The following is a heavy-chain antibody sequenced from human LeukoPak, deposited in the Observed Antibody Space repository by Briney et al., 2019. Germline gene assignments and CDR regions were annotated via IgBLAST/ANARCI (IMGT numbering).Heavy chain of an antibody. CDR1: GGTFSSYA. D-gene: IGHD3-22*01. CDR3: ARAPPPAYYYDTPTFDGSYYYYGMDV. Sequence: EASVKVSYKASGGTFSSYAISWVRQAPGQGLEWMGRIIPIFGIANYAQKFQGRVTITADKSTSTAYMELSSLRSEDTAVYYCARAPPPAYYYDTPTFDGSYYYYGMDVWGQGTTVTVSS. J-gene: IGHJ6*02. CDR2: IIPIFGIA. V-gene: IGHV1-69*04.